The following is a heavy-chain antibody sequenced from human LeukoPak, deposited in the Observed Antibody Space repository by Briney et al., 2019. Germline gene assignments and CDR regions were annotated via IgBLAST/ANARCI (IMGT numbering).Heavy chain of an antibody. V-gene: IGHV4-59*01. CDR3: ARTKDIDGTFDY. CDR1: GGSISSYY. CDR2: IYYSGST. J-gene: IGHJ4*02. Sequence: SETPSLTCTVSGGSISSYYWSWIRQPPGKGLEWIGYIYYSGSTNYNPSLKSRVTISVDTSKNQFSLKLSSVTAAGTAVYYCARTKDIDGTFDYWGQGTLVTVSS. D-gene: IGHD5-12*01.